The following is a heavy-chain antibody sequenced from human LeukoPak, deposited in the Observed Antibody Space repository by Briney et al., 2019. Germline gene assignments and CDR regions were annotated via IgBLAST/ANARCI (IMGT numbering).Heavy chain of an antibody. CDR3: AKDPVKLRGVMPYYFDY. D-gene: IGHD3-10*01. CDR1: GFTFSSYA. V-gene: IGHV3-23*01. J-gene: IGHJ4*02. CDR2: ISGSGGST. Sequence: GGSLRLSCAASGFTFSSYAMSWVRQAPGKGLEWVSAISGSGGSTYYADSVKGRFTISRDNSKNTLYLQMNSLRAEDTAVYYCAKDPVKLRGVMPYYFDYWGKGTLVTVSS.